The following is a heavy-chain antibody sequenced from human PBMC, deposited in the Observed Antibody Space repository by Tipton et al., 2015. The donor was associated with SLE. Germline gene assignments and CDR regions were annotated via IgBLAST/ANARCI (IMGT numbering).Heavy chain of an antibody. CDR1: GYFFTSCD. J-gene: IGHJ4*02. Sequence: QSGPEVKKPGASVKVSCKTSGYFFTSCDINWVRQASGQGLEWMGWVNPNSGSTVYAQKFQGRVTMTRNTSISTAYMELSSLTSEDTAVYYCARGVHSSGYYYFDYWGQGTLVTASS. D-gene: IGHD6-19*01. CDR2: VNPNSGST. CDR3: ARGVHSSGYYYFDY. V-gene: IGHV1-8*02.